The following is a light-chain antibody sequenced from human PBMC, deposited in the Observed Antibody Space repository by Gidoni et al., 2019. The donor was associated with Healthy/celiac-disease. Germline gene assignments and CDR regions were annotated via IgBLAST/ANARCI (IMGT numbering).Light chain of an antibody. CDR1: SSNIGSNT. J-gene: IGLJ3*02. V-gene: IGLV1-44*01. CDR3: AAWDDSLNGWV. Sequence: QSVLTQPPSASGTPGQRVTIPCSGSSSNIGSNTVTWYQQLPGPAPKLLIYSTNQRPSGVPDRFSGSKSGTSASLAISGLQSEDEADYYCAAWDDSLNGWVFGGGTKLTVL. CDR2: STN.